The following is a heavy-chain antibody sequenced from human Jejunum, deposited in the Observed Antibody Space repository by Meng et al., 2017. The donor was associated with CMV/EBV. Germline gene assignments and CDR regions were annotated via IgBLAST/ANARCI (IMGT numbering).Heavy chain of an antibody. CDR2: LIAVFDKT. V-gene: IGHV1-69*13. D-gene: IGHD1-14*01. J-gene: IGHJ4*02. Sequence: QVQLGQAGAEVKKPGYSVKVACKTSGGSFSTHTFSWVRQAPGQGLEWMGGLIAVFDKTKAAPRFQDRVTFTADESTSTAYMELSSLTFDDTAVYFCARGRRNEPLFDYWGQGTLVTVSS. CDR1: GGSFSTHT. CDR3: ARGRRNEPLFDY.